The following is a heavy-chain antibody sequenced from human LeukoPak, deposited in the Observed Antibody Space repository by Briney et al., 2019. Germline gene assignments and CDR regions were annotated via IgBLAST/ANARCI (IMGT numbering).Heavy chain of an antibody. J-gene: IGHJ6*02. V-gene: IGHV3-30-3*01. CDR3: ARGGYALGIAAAGTAGDYYYGMDV. Sequence: GGSLRLSCAASGFTFSSYAMHWVRQAPGKGLEWVAVISYDGSNKYYADSVKGRFTISRDNTKNTLYLQMNSLRAEDTAIYYCARGGYALGIAAAGTAGDYYYGMDVWGQGTTVTVSS. D-gene: IGHD6-13*01. CDR1: GFTFSSYA. CDR2: ISYDGSNK.